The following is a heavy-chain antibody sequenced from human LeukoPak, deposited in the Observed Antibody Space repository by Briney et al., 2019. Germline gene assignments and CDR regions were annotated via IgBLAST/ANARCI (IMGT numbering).Heavy chain of an antibody. D-gene: IGHD3-22*01. V-gene: IGHV3-48*03. Sequence: PGGSLRLSCAASGFTFSSYEMNWVRQAPGKGLEWVSYISSSGSTIYYADSVKGRFTISRDNAKNSLYLQMNSLRAEDTALYYCARATHYYESSGYDYWGQGTLVTVSS. CDR3: ARATHYYESSGYDY. J-gene: IGHJ4*02. CDR2: ISSSGSTI. CDR1: GFTFSSYE.